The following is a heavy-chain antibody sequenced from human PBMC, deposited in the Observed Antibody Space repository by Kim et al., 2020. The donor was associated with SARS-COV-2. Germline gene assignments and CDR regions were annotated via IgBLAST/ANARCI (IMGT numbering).Heavy chain of an antibody. CDR2: INPSGGST. CDR1: GYTFTSYY. Sequence: ASVKVSCKASGYTFTSYYMHWVRQAPGQGLEWMGIINPSGGSTSYAQKFQGRVTMTRDTSTSTVYMELSSLRSEDTAVYYCARDHDYVWGSYPKPSDAFDIWGQGTMVTVSS. V-gene: IGHV1-46*01. J-gene: IGHJ3*02. CDR3: ARDHDYVWGSYPKPSDAFDI. D-gene: IGHD3-16*02.